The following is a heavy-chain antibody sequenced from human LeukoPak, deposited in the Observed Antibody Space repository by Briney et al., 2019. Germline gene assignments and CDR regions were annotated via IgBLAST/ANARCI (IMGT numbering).Heavy chain of an antibody. CDR1: GGTFSSYT. J-gene: IGHJ5*02. CDR3: ARVELLSGLGYYYGSGSYYNSNWFDP. V-gene: IGHV1-69*02. D-gene: IGHD3-10*01. Sequence: SVKVSCKASGGTFSSYTISWVRQAPGQGLEWMGRIIPILGIANYAQKLQGRVTMTTDTSTSTAYMELRSLRSDDTAVYYCARVELLSGLGYYYGSGSYYNSNWFDPWGQGTLVTVSS. CDR2: IIPILGIA.